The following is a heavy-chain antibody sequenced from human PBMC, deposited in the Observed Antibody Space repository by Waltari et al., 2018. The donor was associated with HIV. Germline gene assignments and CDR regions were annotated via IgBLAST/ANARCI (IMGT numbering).Heavy chain of an antibody. CDR3: AREYYFDSSGYNSEFDY. Sequence: QVQLVESGGGVVQPGRSLRLSCAASGFTFSTYVMHWVRQAPGKGLEWVADISPDGSDKYHADSVKGRFTISRDNSKNTLYLQMNSLRAEDTAVYFCAREYYFDSSGYNSEFDYWGQGTLVTVSS. CDR2: ISPDGSDK. J-gene: IGHJ4*02. CDR1: GFTFSTYV. D-gene: IGHD3-22*01. V-gene: IGHV3-30*01.